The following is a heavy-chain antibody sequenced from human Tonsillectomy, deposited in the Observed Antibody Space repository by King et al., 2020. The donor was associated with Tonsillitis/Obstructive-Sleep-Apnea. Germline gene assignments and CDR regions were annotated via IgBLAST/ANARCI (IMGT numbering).Heavy chain of an antibody. J-gene: IGHJ3*02. CDR2: ISWNSGSL. CDR3: AKDLFIATSGTPGDAFDI. CDR1: GFTFDDYA. Sequence: DVQLVESGGGLVQPGRSLRLSCAASGFTFDDYAMYWVRQAPGKGLEWVSGISWNSGSLVYADSVKGRFTISRDNAKNSLYLQMNSLRAEDTALYYCAKDLFIATSGTPGDAFDIWGQGTMVTVSS. V-gene: IGHV3-9*01. D-gene: IGHD6-13*01.